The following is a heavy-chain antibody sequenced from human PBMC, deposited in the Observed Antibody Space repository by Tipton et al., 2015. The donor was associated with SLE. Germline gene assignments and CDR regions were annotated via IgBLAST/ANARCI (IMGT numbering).Heavy chain of an antibody. CDR2: ISGSGGST. CDR1: GFTFSSYA. D-gene: IGHD3-3*02. V-gene: IGHV3-23*01. CDR3: AKVPSFTPNYFDY. Sequence: SLRLSCAASGFTFSSYAMSWVRQAPGKGLEWVSAISGSGGSTYYADSVKGRFTISRDNSKNTLYLQMNSLRAEDTAVYYCAKVPSFTPNYFDYWGQGTLVTVSS. J-gene: IGHJ4*02.